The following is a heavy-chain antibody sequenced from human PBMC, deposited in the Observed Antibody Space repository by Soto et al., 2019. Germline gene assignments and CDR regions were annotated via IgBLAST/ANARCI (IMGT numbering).Heavy chain of an antibody. Sequence: GVSLRLSCAASGFTFISYTMNWVRQAPGKGLEWVSSISSRSSYIYYADSAKGRLTISRDNAENSLYLQMNSLRAEDTAVYYCARGVYYLDVWGKGTTVTVSS. J-gene: IGHJ6*03. D-gene: IGHD2-8*01. CDR2: ISSRSSYI. CDR1: GFTFISYT. CDR3: ARGVYYLDV. V-gene: IGHV3-21*01.